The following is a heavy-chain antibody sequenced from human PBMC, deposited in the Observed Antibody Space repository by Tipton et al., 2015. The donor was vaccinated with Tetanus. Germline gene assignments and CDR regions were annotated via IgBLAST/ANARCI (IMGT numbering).Heavy chain of an antibody. J-gene: IGHJ4*02. CDR3: ARAHCTDGVCNFDF. CDR2: IYPGDSDT. Sequence: VQLVQSGGEVKKPGESLKISCKGPGYIFNNYWIGWVRQKPGKGLEWMGIIYPGDSDTRYSPSFQGQVTISVDKSINTAYLQWSSLKASDTSMFYCARAHCTDGVCNFDFWGQGALVTVAP. D-gene: IGHD2-8*01. CDR1: GYIFNNYW. V-gene: IGHV5-51*01.